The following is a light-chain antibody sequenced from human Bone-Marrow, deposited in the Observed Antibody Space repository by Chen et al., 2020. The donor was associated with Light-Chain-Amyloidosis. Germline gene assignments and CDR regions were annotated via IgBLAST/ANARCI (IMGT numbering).Light chain of an antibody. CDR1: QTISSNY. J-gene: IGKJ4*01. Sequence: EIVLTQSPGTLSLSPGEGANLSCRASQTISSNYLTWYQQKFGQAPRLLMYGSSSRATGIPDRFTGSRSGTDFTLTINRLEPEDFAMYYCQQYGTSPLTFGGGTKVEIK. CDR3: QQYGTSPLT. V-gene: IGKV3-20*01. CDR2: GSS.